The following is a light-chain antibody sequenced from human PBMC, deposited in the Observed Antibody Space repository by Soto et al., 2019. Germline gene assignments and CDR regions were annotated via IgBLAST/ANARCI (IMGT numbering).Light chain of an antibody. CDR2: VAS. CDR3: QKHNGAPFT. Sequence: DIQMTQSPSSLSASIGDRVTITCRASQDISHYLAWYQQKPGKVLKLLIYVASTLQSGVPSRFSGSGSGTDFTLTISSLQPEDVATYYCQKHNGAPFTFGPGTKVDIK. J-gene: IGKJ3*01. V-gene: IGKV1-27*01. CDR1: QDISHY.